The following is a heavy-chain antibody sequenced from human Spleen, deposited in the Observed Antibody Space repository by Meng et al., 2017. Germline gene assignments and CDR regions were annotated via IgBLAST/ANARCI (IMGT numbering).Heavy chain of an antibody. D-gene: IGHD2-8*01. CDR3: SRVCMRPKYDTNGPPTYGVDV. CDR2: IYESGST. Sequence: GSLRLSCAVSGGSISSNNWWSWVRQPPGKGLEWIGEIYESGSTNYNPSLRSRVTISVDKSKNQFSLKLSSVTVADTAIYFFSRVCMRPKYDTNGPPTYGVDVWGQGTTVTVSS. V-gene: IGHV4-4*01. J-gene: IGHJ6*02. CDR1: GGSISSNNW.